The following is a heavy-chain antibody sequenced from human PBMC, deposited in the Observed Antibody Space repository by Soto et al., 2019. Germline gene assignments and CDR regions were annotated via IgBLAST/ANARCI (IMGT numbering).Heavy chain of an antibody. CDR1: GYTCASHG. Sequence: VQLLQSGAEVKKPGASMKVSCKASGYTCASHGISCVRQAPGQGLEWLGWISAHNGNTNYAQRLPGRVNMTADTATSTADMQRRSLRSDDTAVYCGERDRRVHSTLPGYCYGMDVWGQGTTVTVSS. V-gene: IGHV1-18*01. CDR3: ERDRRVHSTLPGYCYGMDV. J-gene: IGHJ6*02. CDR2: ISAHNGNT. D-gene: IGHD2-2*01.